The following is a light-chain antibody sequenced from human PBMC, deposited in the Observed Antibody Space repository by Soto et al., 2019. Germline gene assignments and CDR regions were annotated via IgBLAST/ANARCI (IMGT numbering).Light chain of an antibody. J-gene: IGLJ1*01. CDR1: TSNIGSNT. Sequence: SVLTQPPSASGNPGQRVTISCSGSTSNIGSNTVNWFQQLPGTAPKLLIHSNNQRPSGVPCRFSGSKSGTSASLAISGLQSEDEADYFCAAWDDRLNGYVFGTGTKVTV. CDR3: AAWDDRLNGYV. V-gene: IGLV1-44*01. CDR2: SNN.